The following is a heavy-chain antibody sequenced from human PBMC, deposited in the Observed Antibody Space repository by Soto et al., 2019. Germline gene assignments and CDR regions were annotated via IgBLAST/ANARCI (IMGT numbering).Heavy chain of an antibody. CDR1: GGSISRGGYY. D-gene: IGHD3-22*01. J-gene: IGHJ4*02. CDR2: IHYSGST. CDR3: ASQHYYDSSGYYVVY. V-gene: IGHV4-39*01. Sequence: SDARCVRCTGSGGSISRGGYYGGWGRQPQGKGLGWIGNIHYSGSTYYDSSLQSRVTISIDTSKNQFSLKLSSVTATDTAVYYCASQHYYDSSGYYVVYWGQGTLVTVS.